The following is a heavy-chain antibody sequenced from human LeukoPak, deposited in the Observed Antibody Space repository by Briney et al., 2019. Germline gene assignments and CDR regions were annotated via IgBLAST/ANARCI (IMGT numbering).Heavy chain of an antibody. V-gene: IGHV4-59*12. CDR2: IHSSGHT. D-gene: IGHD3-10*01. CDR1: GDSISTYS. J-gene: IGHJ3*02. CDR3: ARSSAGSGHDAFDI. Sequence: SETLSLTCGVSGDSISTYSWSWIRQSPGTGLEWIGYIHSSGHTDYNPSLKGRVTISVDTSQNHFSLKLTSVTAADTAVYYCARSSAGSGHDAFDIWGQGTMVTVSS.